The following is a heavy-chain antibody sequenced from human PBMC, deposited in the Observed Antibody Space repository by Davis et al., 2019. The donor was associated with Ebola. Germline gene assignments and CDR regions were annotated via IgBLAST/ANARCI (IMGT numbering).Heavy chain of an antibody. CDR3: ARRAYCSSGSCYYNDY. Sequence: GGSLRLSCAASGFTFSSYAMSWVRQAPGKGLEWVSAISGSGGSTYYADSVKGRFTISRDNAKNSLYLQMNSLRDEDTAVYYCARRAYCSSGSCYYNDYWGQGTLVTVSS. V-gene: IGHV3-23*01. D-gene: IGHD2-15*01. CDR1: GFTFSSYA. CDR2: ISGSGGST. J-gene: IGHJ4*02.